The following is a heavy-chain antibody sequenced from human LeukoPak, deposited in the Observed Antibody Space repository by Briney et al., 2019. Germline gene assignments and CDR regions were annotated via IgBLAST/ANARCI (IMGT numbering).Heavy chain of an antibody. CDR2: INHSGST. D-gene: IGHD3-10*01. CDR1: GGSFSDYY. V-gene: IGHV4-34*01. J-gene: IGHJ4*02. Sequence: SSETLSLTCAVYGGSFSDYYWSWIRQPPGKGLEWIGEINHSGSTNYNPSLKSRVTISVDTSKNQFSLKLSSVTAADTAVYYCARRPKNYYGSGSYYGYWGQGTLVTVSS. CDR3: ARRPKNYYGSGSYYGY.